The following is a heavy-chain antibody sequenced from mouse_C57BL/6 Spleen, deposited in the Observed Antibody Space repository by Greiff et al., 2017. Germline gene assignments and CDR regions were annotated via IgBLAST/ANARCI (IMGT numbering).Heavy chain of an antibody. CDR2: IWRGGST. CDR3: AKNGLTGDWYFDV. J-gene: IGHJ1*03. V-gene: IGHV2-5*01. D-gene: IGHD4-1*01. Sequence: QVQLQQSGPGLVQPSQSLSITCTVSGFSLTSYGVHWVRQSPGKGLEWLGVIWRGGSTDYNAAFMSRLSITKDNSKSQVFFKMNSLQADDTAIYYCAKNGLTGDWYFDVWGTGTTVTVSS. CDR1: GFSLTSYG.